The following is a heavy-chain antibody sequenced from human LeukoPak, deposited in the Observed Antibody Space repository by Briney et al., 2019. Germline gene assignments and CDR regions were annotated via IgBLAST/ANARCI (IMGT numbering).Heavy chain of an antibody. CDR2: INHSGNT. D-gene: IGHD3-22*01. J-gene: IGHJ4*02. V-gene: IGHV4-34*01. Sequence: SETLSLTCAVYGGSFSGYYWSWIRQPPGKGLEWIGEINHSGNTNYNPSLKSRVTISLDTSKNQFSLKLISVTAADTAVYYCARGVGSGYTDYWGQGALVTVSS. CDR3: ARGVGSGYTDY. CDR1: GGSFSGYY.